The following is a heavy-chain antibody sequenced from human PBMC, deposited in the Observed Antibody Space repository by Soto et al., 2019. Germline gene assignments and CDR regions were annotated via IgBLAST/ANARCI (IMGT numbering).Heavy chain of an antibody. V-gene: IGHV2-26*01. CDR3: VRVNADSYQCYHAMDV. J-gene: IGHJ6*02. CDR1: GFSLSTGRMG. Sequence: QVTLKESGPVLVKPTETLTLTCAVSGFSLSTGRMGVSWVRQPPGKALEWLAHIFSDDEISYSTSLQSRLTVSKDTSGRQVVLSMTNVDPVDTGRYYCVRVNADSYQCYHAMDVWGQGTTVTVSS. CDR2: IFSDDEI. D-gene: IGHD4-17*01.